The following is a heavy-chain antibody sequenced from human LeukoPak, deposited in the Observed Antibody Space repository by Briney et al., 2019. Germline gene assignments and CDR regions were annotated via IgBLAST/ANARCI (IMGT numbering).Heavy chain of an antibody. CDR1: GFTFDTYA. CDR3: AKDAMAVAGNVNWFDP. Sequence: PGGSLRLSCAASGFTFDTYAMNWVRQAPGKGLEWVSVISGSGGSTYYAGSVKGRFTISRDNSRNTLYLQMNSLRAEDTALYYCAKDAMAVAGNVNWFDPWGQGTLVTVSS. D-gene: IGHD6-19*01. V-gene: IGHV3-23*01. J-gene: IGHJ5*02. CDR2: ISGSGGST.